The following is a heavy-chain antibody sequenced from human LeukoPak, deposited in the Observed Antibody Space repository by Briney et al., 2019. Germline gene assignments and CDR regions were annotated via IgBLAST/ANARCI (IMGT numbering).Heavy chain of an antibody. J-gene: IGHJ4*02. V-gene: IGHV4-39*01. CDR2: IYYSGST. Sequence: SETLSLTCTVSGGSISSSSYYWGWIRQPPGKGLVWIGSIYYSGSTYYNPSLKSRVTISVDTSKNQFSLKLSSVTAADTAVYYCARRGWNYYFDYWGQGTLVTVSS. CDR1: GGSISSSSYY. CDR3: ARRGWNYYFDY. D-gene: IGHD1-7*01.